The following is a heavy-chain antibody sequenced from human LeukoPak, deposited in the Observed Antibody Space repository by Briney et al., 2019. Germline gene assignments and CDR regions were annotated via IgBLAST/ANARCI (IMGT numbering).Heavy chain of an antibody. V-gene: IGHV3-21*01. J-gene: IGHJ4*02. CDR1: GFTF. CDR3: AKDYHDSSGYAPDY. D-gene: IGHD3-22*01. CDR2: ISSSSSYI. Sequence: GGSLRLSCAASGFTFMNWVRQAPGKGLEWVSSISSSSSYIYYADSVKGRFTISRDNSKNTPYLQMNSLRAEDTAVYYCAKDYHDSSGYAPDYWGQGTLVTVSS.